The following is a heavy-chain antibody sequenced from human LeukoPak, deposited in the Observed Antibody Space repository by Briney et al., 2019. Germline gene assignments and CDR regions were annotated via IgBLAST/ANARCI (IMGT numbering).Heavy chain of an antibody. J-gene: IGHJ5*02. Sequence: GGSLRLSCAASGFTFSRYEMNWVRQAPGKGLEWVSYISTSGSTVCYADSVKGRFTISRDNAKNSLYLQMNSLRAEDTAVYYCASPRWDGNNYVSWGQGTLVTVSS. CDR2: ISTSGSTV. V-gene: IGHV3-48*03. D-gene: IGHD5-24*01. CDR3: ASPRWDGNNYVS. CDR1: GFTFSRYE.